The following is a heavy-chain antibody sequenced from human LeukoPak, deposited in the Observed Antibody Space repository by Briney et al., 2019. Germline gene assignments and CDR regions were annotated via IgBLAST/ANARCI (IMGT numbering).Heavy chain of an antibody. D-gene: IGHD3-10*01. Sequence: PSETLSLTCTVSGGSISSYYCAWIRQPPGKGLEWIGSIYYSGGTYYNPSLKSRVTISVDTSKNQFSLKLSSVTAADTAVYYCARDRQRWFGEMGGHWFDPWGQGTLVTVSS. CDR1: GGSISSYY. CDR2: IYYSGGT. V-gene: IGHV4-39*07. CDR3: ARDRQRWFGEMGGHWFDP. J-gene: IGHJ5*02.